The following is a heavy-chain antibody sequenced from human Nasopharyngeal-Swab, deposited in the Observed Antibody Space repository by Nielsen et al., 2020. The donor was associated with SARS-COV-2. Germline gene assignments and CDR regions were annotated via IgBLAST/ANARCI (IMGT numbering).Heavy chain of an antibody. CDR2: ISAYNGNT. CDR1: GYTFTSYG. CDR3: AREGRSSSWYDYYYYGMDV. V-gene: IGHV1-18*04. J-gene: IGHJ6*02. D-gene: IGHD6-13*01. Sequence: ASVKVSCKASGYTFTSYGISWVRQAPGQGLEWMGWISAYNGNTNYAQKLQGRVTMTTDTSTSTAYMELRSLRSDDTAVYYCAREGRSSSWYDYYYYGMDVWGQGTTVTVSS.